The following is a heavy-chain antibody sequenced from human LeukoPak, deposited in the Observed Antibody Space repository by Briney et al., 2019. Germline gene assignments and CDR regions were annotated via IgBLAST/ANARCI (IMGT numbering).Heavy chain of an antibody. J-gene: IGHJ4*02. CDR2: TRYNESKT. CDR1: GFTFSNNG. V-gene: IGHV3-30*02. CDR3: AKARYSGSPALDF. Sequence: GGSLRLSCAASGFTFSNNGMHWVRQTPGKGLEWVAFTRYNESKTFYGDSVRGRFTISRDNSKNTLYLQMNSLTTDDSAVYYCAKARYSGSPALDFWGQGTLVTVSS. D-gene: IGHD1-26*01.